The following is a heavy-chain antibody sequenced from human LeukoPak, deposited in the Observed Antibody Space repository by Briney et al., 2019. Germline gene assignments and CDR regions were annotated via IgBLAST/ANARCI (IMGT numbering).Heavy chain of an antibody. CDR2: ISSSSSTI. V-gene: IGHV3-48*01. Sequence: GGSLRLSCAASGFTFSSYAMSWVRQAPGKGLEWVSYISSSSSTIYYADSVKGRFTISRDNAKNSLYLQMNSLRAEDTAVYYCARGRYYLDSWGQGTLVTVSS. D-gene: IGHD3-16*01. CDR1: GFTFSSYA. J-gene: IGHJ4*02. CDR3: ARGRYYLDS.